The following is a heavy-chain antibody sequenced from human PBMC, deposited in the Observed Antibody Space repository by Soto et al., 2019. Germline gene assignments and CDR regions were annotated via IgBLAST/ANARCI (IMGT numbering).Heavy chain of an antibody. CDR1: GFTFSSYG. D-gene: IGHD6-13*01. V-gene: IGHV3-30*18. J-gene: IGHJ6*02. CDR3: AKESGIAAHPNYYGMDV. Sequence: GGSLRLSCAASGFTFSSYGMHWVRQAPGKGLEWVAVISYDGSNKYYADSVKGRFTISRDNSKNTPYLQMNSLRAEDTAVYYCAKESGIAAHPNYYGMDVWGQGTTVTVSS. CDR2: ISYDGSNK.